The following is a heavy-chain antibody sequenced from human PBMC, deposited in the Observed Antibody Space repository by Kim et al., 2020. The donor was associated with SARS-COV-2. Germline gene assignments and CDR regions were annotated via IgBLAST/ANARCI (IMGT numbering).Heavy chain of an antibody. Sequence: SETLSLTCAVYGGSFSGYYWSWIRQPPGKGLEWIGEINHSGSTNYNPSLKSRVTISVDTSKNQFSLKLSSVTAADTAVYYCARAHRIAAAGTGYYYYGMDVWGQGTTVTVSS. CDR2: INHSGST. V-gene: IGHV4-34*01. J-gene: IGHJ6*02. CDR1: GGSFSGYY. CDR3: ARAHRIAAAGTGYYYYGMDV. D-gene: IGHD6-13*01.